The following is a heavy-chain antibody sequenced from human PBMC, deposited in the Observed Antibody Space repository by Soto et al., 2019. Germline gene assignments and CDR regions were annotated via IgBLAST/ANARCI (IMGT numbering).Heavy chain of an antibody. V-gene: IGHV1-24*01. CDR2: FDPDEAET. CDR1: GYTLNEVA. CDR3: TTYHGDYNFDH. J-gene: IGHJ5*02. Sequence: ASLKVSCKVSGYTLNEVAMHWVRQAPGKGLEWLGGFDPDEAETIYAQHFQGRVTMTEDTSTDTVYMELSSLRSEDTALYFCTTYHGDYNFDHWGQGTLVTVSS. D-gene: IGHD4-17*01.